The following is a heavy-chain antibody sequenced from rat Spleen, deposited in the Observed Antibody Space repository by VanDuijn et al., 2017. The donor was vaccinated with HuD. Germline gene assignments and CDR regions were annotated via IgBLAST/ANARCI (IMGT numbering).Heavy chain of an antibody. D-gene: IGHD1-2*01. J-gene: IGHJ2*01. CDR2: ISKSSGTI. V-gene: IGHV5-34*01. Sequence: EVQLVESGGGLVQPGRSLKLSCVASGFTFTDYGMNWIRQAPGKGLEWVAYISKSSGTIDYADTVKGRFTISRDNAKNTLYLQLSRLRSEDTALYYCARHPHTTYVYGYYFDYWGQGVMVTVSS. CDR1: GFTFTDYG. CDR3: ARHPHTTYVYGYYFDY.